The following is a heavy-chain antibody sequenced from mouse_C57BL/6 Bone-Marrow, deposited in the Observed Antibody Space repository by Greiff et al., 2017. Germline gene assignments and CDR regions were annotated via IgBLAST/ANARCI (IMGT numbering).Heavy chain of an antibody. CDR1: GYTFTSYW. D-gene: IGHD4-1*01. J-gene: IGHJ4*01. Sequence: QVQLQQPGAELVKPGASVKLSCKASGYTFTSYWMQWVKQRPGQGLEWIGEIDPSDSYTNYNQKFKGKATLTVDTSSSTAYMQLSSLTSEDSAVYYCASWGYAMDYWGQGTSVTVSS. CDR3: ASWGYAMDY. CDR2: IDPSDSYT. V-gene: IGHV1-50*01.